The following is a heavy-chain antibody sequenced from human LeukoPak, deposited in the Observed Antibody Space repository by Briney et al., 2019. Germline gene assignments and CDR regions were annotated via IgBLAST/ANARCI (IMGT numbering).Heavy chain of an antibody. V-gene: IGHV3-73*01. Sequence: GGSLRLSCSGSGFIFSDSTIHWVRQASGKGLEWVGRIKAKTYNYATAFGTSVKGRFTISRDDSKNTAYLQMNSLKTEDTAIYYCTKSSGGNFNWFDPWGQGTLVTVSS. J-gene: IGHJ5*02. CDR2: IKAKTYNYAT. CDR1: GFIFSDST. CDR3: TKSSGGNFNWFDP. D-gene: IGHD2-15*01.